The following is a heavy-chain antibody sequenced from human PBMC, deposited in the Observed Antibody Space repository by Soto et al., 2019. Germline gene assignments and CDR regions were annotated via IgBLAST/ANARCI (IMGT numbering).Heavy chain of an antibody. V-gene: IGHV4-61*08. CDR1: GSSIDSGDYY. Sequence: PSETLSLTFTVSGSSIDSGDYYWSWIRQPPGKGLEWIGYVYYSGTTNYNPFLKSRVTLSLDKSKNQFSLKMNSVTAADTAVYYCPRDVIAPPNYFDPLGQGTLVIVSS. J-gene: IGHJ5*02. CDR3: PRDVIAPPNYFDP. D-gene: IGHD4-4*01. CDR2: VYYSGTT.